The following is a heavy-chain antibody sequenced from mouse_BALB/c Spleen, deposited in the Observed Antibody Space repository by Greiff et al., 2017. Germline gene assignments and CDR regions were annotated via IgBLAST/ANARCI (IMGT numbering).Heavy chain of an antibody. Sequence: EVKVEEAGGDLVKPGGSPKPSCAAPGFTFRSHGMSWVWQTSDKRLEWVATISRCGSYTYYPDSVKGRFTISRDNAKNTLYLQMSSLKSEDTAMYYCARRDYYGRGDYWGQGTTLTVSS. CDR1: GFTFRSHG. V-gene: IGHV5-6*02. D-gene: IGHD1-1*01. CDR2: ISRCGSYT. CDR3: ARRDYYGRGDY. J-gene: IGHJ2*01.